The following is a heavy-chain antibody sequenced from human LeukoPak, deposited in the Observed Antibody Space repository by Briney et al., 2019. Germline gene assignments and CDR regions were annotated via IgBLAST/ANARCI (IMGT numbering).Heavy chain of an antibody. D-gene: IGHD4-17*01. J-gene: IGHJ6*02. CDR3: ASDSYGDYYNYYCGMDV. Sequence: GGSLRLSCAASGFTFSSYEMNWVRQAPGKGLEWVSYISRSGSTIYYADSVKGRFTISRDNAKNSLYLQMNSLRDEDTAVYYCASDSYGDYYNYYCGMDVWGQGTTVTVSS. V-gene: IGHV3-48*03. CDR1: GFTFSSYE. CDR2: ISRSGSTI.